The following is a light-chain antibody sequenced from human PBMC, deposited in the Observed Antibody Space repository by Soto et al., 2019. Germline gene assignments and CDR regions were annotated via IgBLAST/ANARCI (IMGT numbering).Light chain of an antibody. V-gene: IGLV2-8*01. CDR2: EVN. CDR1: SSDVGGYNY. Sequence: QSALTQAPSASGSPGQSGPISCTGTSSDVGGYNYVSWYQQHPGKAPKLMIYEVNKRPSGVPDRFSGSKSGYTASLTVSGLQAEDEADYYCSSYAGTPFVFGTGTKVTVL. J-gene: IGLJ1*01. CDR3: SSYAGTPFV.